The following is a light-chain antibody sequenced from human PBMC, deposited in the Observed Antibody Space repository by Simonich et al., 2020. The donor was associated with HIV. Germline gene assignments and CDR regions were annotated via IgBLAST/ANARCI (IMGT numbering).Light chain of an antibody. Sequence: QSALTQPRSVSGSPGQSVTISCTGTSSDVGVYDYVSWYQHLPGKAPILMIYDVTKRPSGVPDRFSGSKSGNTASLTISGLQAEDECDYYCCSYAGSYIWVFGGGTKLTVL. CDR2: DVT. CDR3: CSYAGSYIWV. J-gene: IGLJ3*02. V-gene: IGLV2-11*01. CDR1: SSDVGVYDY.